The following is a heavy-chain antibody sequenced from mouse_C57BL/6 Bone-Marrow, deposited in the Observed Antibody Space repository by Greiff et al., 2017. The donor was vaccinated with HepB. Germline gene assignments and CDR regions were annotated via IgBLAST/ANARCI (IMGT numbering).Heavy chain of an antibody. D-gene: IGHD1-1*01. V-gene: IGHV1-64*01. Sequence: VQLQQPGAELVKPGASVKLSCKASGYTFTSYWMHWVKQRPGQGLEWIGMIPPNSGSTNYNEKFKSKATLTVDKSSSTAYMQHSSLTSEDSAVYDCARSGTTVYFDYWGQGTTLTVSS. J-gene: IGHJ2*01. CDR2: IPPNSGST. CDR1: GYTFTSYW. CDR3: ARSGTTVYFDY.